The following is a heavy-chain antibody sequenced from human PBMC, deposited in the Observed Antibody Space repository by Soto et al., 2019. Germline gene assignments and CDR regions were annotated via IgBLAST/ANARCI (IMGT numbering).Heavy chain of an antibody. V-gene: IGHV3-74*01. CDR3: ARGGSLNWYFDL. D-gene: IGHD1-26*01. J-gene: IGHJ2*01. CDR1: GFTFSSYW. Sequence: EVQLVESGGGLVQPGGSLRLSCAASGFTFSSYWMHWVRQAPGKGLVWVSRINSDGSSTNYADSVKGRFTISRDNAKNTRYLQMNSRRAEDTAVYYCARGGSLNWYFDLWGRGTLVTVSS. CDR2: INSDGSST.